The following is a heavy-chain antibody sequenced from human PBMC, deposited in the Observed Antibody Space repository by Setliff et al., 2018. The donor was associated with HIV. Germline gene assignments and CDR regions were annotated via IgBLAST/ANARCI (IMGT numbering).Heavy chain of an antibody. V-gene: IGHV3-48*03. D-gene: IGHD3-22*01. CDR3: ARGSGYYYFDN. CDR1: GFTFRSYE. Sequence: GGSLRLSCAASGFTFRSYEMNWVRQAPGKGLEWLSYISSSGNTIYYTDSLKGRFTISRDNARSSLYLEMNSLRAEDTAVYYCARGSGYYYFDNWGQGALVTVSS. CDR2: ISSSGNTI. J-gene: IGHJ4*02.